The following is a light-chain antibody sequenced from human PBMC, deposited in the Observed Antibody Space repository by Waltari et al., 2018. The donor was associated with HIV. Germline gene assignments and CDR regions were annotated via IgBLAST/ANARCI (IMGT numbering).Light chain of an antibody. Sequence: DIQMTQSPSSLSASVGDRVTVTCRASQNVNTYLNWYQQRPGKAPTLLIYFASSLHDGVPSRFSASGSTTTYTLTTNSLQPEDFATYFCQQTFSFPPTFGQGTILE. V-gene: IGKV1-39*01. CDR1: QNVNTY. J-gene: IGKJ2*01. CDR2: FAS. CDR3: QQTFSFPPT.